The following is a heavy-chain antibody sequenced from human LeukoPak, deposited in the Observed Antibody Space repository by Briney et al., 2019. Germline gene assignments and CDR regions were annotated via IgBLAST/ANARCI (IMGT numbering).Heavy chain of an antibody. D-gene: IGHD3-10*01. CDR3: ARHELLWFGELFSGWFDP. CDR2: IYLGVSDT. Sequence: GGSLKTSFKGSGYSFTSYWSGWVRQMPGKGLGWMGIIYLGVSDTRYSPRFQGQVPISADNSISTAYLQWSSLKASDTAMYYCARHELLWFGELFSGWFDPWGQGTLVTVSS. V-gene: IGHV5-51*01. CDR1: GYSFTSYW. J-gene: IGHJ5*02.